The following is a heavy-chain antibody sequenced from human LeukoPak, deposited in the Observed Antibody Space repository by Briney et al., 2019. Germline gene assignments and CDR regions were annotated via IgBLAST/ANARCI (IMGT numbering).Heavy chain of an antibody. V-gene: IGHV4-38-2*02. CDR1: GYSISSGYY. CDR2: IYHSGST. J-gene: IGHJ5*02. Sequence: SETLSLTCTVSGYSISSGYYWGWIRQPPGKGLEWIGSIYHSGSTYYNPSLKSRVTMSVDTSKNQFSLKLSSVTAADTAVYYCARGETQFDPWGQGTLVTVSS. CDR3: ARGETQFDP.